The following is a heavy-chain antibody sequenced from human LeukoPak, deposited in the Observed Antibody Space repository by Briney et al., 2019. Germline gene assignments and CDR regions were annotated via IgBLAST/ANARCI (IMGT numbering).Heavy chain of an antibody. Sequence: SETLSLTCTVSGGSISSSSYYWGWIRQPPGRGLEWIGSIYYSGSTYYNPSLKSRVTISVDTSKNQFSLKLSSVTAADTAVYYCARQTIRYFDYWGQGTLVTVSS. J-gene: IGHJ4*02. CDR3: ARQTIRYFDY. V-gene: IGHV4-39*01. CDR1: GGSISSSSYY. CDR2: IYYSGST. D-gene: IGHD1-14*01.